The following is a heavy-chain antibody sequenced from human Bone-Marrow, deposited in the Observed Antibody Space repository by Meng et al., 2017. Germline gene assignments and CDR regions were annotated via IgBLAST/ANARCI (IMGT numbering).Heavy chain of an antibody. V-gene: IGHV4-34*01. CDR2: INHSGRT. Sequence: SETLPLTCAVYGGCFSGYYWSWIRQPPGKGLEWLGEINHSGRTNYNPSLKSRVTISVDTSKNQFSLKLSSVTAADTVVYYCARWADIVVVVAATPGAFDIWGQGTMVTVSS. CDR1: GGCFSGYY. CDR3: ARWADIVVVVAATPGAFDI. J-gene: IGHJ3*02. D-gene: IGHD2-15*01.